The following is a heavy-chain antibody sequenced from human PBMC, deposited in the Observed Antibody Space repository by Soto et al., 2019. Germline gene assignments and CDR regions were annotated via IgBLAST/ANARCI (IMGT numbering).Heavy chain of an antibody. V-gene: IGHV3-30-3*01. J-gene: IGHJ4*02. Sequence: LRLSCAASGFTFSSYAMHWVRQAPGKGLEWVAIISYDGTSKYYADSVKGRFTVSRDSFKNTLYLRMSSLGVEDSAVYYCARDLREYYDSTGYFLHWGQGTLVTVSS. CDR3: ARDLREYYDSTGYFLH. CDR2: ISYDGTSK. CDR1: GFTFSSYA. D-gene: IGHD3-22*01.